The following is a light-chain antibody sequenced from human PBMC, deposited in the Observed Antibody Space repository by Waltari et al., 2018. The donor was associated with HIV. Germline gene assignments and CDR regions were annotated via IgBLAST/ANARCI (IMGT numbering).Light chain of an antibody. V-gene: IGKV1-9*01. CDR3: QQLNTYPLT. Sequence: DIQLTQSPSFLSASVGDRVTITCRASRGIGNYLAWYQQKPGKAPKHLIYAASTLQSGVPSSFSGSGSGTEFPRTISGLQPEDFAAFYCQQLNTYPLTFGGGTRVEIK. CDR1: RGIGNY. CDR2: AAS. J-gene: IGKJ4*01.